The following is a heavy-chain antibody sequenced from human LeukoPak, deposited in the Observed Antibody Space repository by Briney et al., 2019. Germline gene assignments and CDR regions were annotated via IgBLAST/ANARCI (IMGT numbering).Heavy chain of an antibody. Sequence: SETLSLTCSVSGGSISSHYWNWIRQPPGKGLEWIGYISYSGSTNYNPSLKSRVTMSLDTSKNHFSLKLTSVTAADTAVYYCARLLGYCSGGSCYPRWFAPWGQGTLVTVSS. D-gene: IGHD2-15*01. CDR1: GGSISSHY. J-gene: IGHJ5*02. CDR2: ISYSGST. V-gene: IGHV4-59*08. CDR3: ARLLGYCSGGSCYPRWFAP.